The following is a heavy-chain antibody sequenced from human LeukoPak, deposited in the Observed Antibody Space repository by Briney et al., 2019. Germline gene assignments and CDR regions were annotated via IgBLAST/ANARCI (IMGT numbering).Heavy chain of an antibody. CDR1: GGSFSGYY. CDR3: ARVKARLVRGVIIPNFDY. J-gene: IGHJ4*02. D-gene: IGHD3-10*01. V-gene: IGHV4-34*01. CDR2: INHSGST. Sequence: SETLSLTCAVYGGSFSGYYWSWIRQPPGKGLEWIGEINHSGSTSYNPSLKSRVTISVDTSKNQFSLKLSSVTAADTAVYYCARVKARLVRGVIIPNFDYWGQGTLVTVSS.